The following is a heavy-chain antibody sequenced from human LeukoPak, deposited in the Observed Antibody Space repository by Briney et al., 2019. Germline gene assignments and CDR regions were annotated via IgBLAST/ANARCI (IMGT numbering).Heavy chain of an antibody. CDR2: INHSGST. CDR1: GGSFSGYY. V-gene: IGHV4-34*01. Sequence: SETLSLTCAVYGGSFSGYYWSWIRQPPGKGLEWIGGINHSGSTNYNPSLKSRVTISVDTSKNQFSLKLSPVTAADTAVYYCARGLTIFGVVRYYFDYWGQGTLVTVSS. CDR3: ARGLTIFGVVRYYFDY. J-gene: IGHJ4*02. D-gene: IGHD3-3*01.